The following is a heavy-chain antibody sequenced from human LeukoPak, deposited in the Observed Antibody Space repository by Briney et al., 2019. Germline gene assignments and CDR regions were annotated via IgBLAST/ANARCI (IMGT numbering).Heavy chain of an antibody. CDR3: ARGAKWAYYFDY. CDR1: AFTFSTYW. V-gene: IGHV3-74*01. J-gene: IGHJ4*02. Sequence: GGSLRLSCAASAFTFSTYWMHWVRQVPGKGLEWVSRINGDESSTNYADSVKGRFTISRDNAKDTLYLHLDSLTAEDTAVYYCARGAKWAYYFDYWGQGTLVTVSS. CDR2: INGDESST. D-gene: IGHD1-26*01.